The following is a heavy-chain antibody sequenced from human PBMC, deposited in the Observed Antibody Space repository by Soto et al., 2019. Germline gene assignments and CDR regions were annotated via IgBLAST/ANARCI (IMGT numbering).Heavy chain of an antibody. CDR1: GGTFSSYA. CDR3: ARHVPAAGYYYGMDV. CDR2: IIPIFGTA. Sequence: QVQLVQSGAEVKKPGSSVKVSCKASGGTFSSYAISWVRQAPGQGLEWMGGIIPIFGTADYAQKFQGRVTITAAESTSTAYMELSSLRSADTAVYYCARHVPAAGYYYGMDVWGQGTTVTVSS. D-gene: IGHD2-2*01. J-gene: IGHJ6*02. V-gene: IGHV1-69*12.